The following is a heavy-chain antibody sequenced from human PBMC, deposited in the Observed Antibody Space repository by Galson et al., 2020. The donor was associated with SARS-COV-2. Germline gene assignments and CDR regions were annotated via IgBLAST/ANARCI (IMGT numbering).Heavy chain of an antibody. CDR1: GFTFSSYG. Sequence: SCAASGFTFSSYGMHWVRQAPGKGLEWVAVISYDVSIKYYADSVKGRFTISRDNSKNMLYLQMNSLRAEDTAFYFCTTTSRNWHIVYWGQGTLVTVSS. D-gene: IGHD1-1*01. V-gene: IGHV3-30*03. J-gene: IGHJ4*02. CDR2: ISYDVSIK. CDR3: TTTSRNWHIVY.